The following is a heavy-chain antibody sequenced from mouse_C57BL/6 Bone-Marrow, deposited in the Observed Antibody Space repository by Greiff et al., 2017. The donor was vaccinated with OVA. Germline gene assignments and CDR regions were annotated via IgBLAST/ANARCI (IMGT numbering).Heavy chain of an antibody. CDR3: ARGYPGAMDY. V-gene: IGHV1-19*01. Sequence: SGPVLVKPGASVKMSCKASGYTFTDYYMNWVKQSHGKSLEWIGVINPYNGGTSYNQKFKGKATLTVDKSSSTAYMELNSLTSEDSAVYYCARGYPGAMDYWGQGTSVTVSS. CDR1: GYTFTDYY. J-gene: IGHJ4*01. CDR2: INPYNGGT. D-gene: IGHD2-14*01.